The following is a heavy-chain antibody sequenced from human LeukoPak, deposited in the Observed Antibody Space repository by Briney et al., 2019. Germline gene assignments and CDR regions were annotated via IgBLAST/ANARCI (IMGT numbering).Heavy chain of an antibody. D-gene: IGHD3-10*01. J-gene: IGHJ5*02. CDR2: IHANGNT. Sequence: GGSLRLSCAASGSTFSDHYMSWIRQAPGKGLEWVSVIHANGNTYYADSMQGRLTISRDKSKNTVFLQMNSLRAEDTAMYYCARVGEGELGNWFDPWGQGTLVTVSS. V-gene: IGHV3-53*01. CDR3: ARVGEGELGNWFDP. CDR1: GSTFSDHY.